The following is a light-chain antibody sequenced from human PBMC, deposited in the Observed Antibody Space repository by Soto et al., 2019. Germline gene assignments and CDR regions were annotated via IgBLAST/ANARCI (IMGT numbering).Light chain of an antibody. CDR1: QSVNNN. CDR3: QQDNNWPLT. V-gene: IGKV3-15*01. J-gene: IGKJ4*01. CDR2: GAS. Sequence: EIVMTQSPATLSVSPGERATLSCRASQSVNNNLAWYQQKPGQAPRLLIYGASARATGIPARFSGSGAGTDFTLTISSRQSEDFAVYYCQQDNNWPLTFGGGTKVEIK.